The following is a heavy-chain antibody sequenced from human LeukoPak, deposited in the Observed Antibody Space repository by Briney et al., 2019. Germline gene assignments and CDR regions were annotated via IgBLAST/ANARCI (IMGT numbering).Heavy chain of an antibody. J-gene: IGHJ4*02. CDR3: ARGYSYGLPDY. D-gene: IGHD5-18*01. CDR2: INHSGST. V-gene: IGHV4-34*01. Sequence: SETLSLTCAVYGGSFSGYYWSWIRQPPGKGLEWIGEINHSGSTNYNPSLKSRVTISVDTSKNQFSLKLSSVTAADTAVYYCARGYSYGLPDYWGQGTLVTVSS. CDR1: GGSFSGYY.